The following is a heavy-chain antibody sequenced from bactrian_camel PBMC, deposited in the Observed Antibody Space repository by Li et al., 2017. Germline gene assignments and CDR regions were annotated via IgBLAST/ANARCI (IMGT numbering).Heavy chain of an antibody. Sequence: HVQLVESGGGSVQAGESLTLSCAVSGSTANIHSVYCWGWYRQVPGKEREGVATIANDGTTDYADSVMGRFRISKDNAANTLYLQMNTLQTEDEGTYICAAAPPLGHCTGELRRAYEYKYWGQGTQVTVS. D-gene: IGHD1*01. CDR2: IANDGTT. J-gene: IGHJ4*01. CDR1: GSTANIHSVYC. CDR3: AAAPPLGHCTGELRRAYEYKY. V-gene: IGHV3S53*01.